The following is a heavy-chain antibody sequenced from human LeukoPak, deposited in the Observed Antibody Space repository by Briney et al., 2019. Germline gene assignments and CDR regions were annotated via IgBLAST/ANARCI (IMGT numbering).Heavy chain of an antibody. J-gene: IGHJ6*02. D-gene: IGHD5-18*01. CDR2: ISGSGGST. CDR1: GFTFSSYA. V-gene: IGHV3-23*01. Sequence: PGGSLRLSCAASGFTFSSYAMSWVRQAPGKGLEGVSAISGSGGSTYYADSVKGRFTISRDNSKDTLYLQMNSLRAEDTAVYYCAKEATAMVLRPNYYYYYGMDVWGQGTTVTVSS. CDR3: AKEATAMVLRPNYYYYYGMDV.